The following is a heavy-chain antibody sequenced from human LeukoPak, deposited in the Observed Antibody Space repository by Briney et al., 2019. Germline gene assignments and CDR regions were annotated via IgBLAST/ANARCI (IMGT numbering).Heavy chain of an antibody. CDR3: ARAATIRFDY. CDR2: ISSRSRYI. CDR1: GFTLSSYS. J-gene: IGHJ4*02. V-gene: IGHV3-21*01. Sequence: NAGGSLRLSCAASGFTLSSYSMKWVRQAPGTGMEWVSSISSRSRYIYYADSVKGRFTISRDNANNSLYLQMNSLRAEDTAVYYCARAATIRFDYWGQGPLVTLSS. D-gene: IGHD3-3*01.